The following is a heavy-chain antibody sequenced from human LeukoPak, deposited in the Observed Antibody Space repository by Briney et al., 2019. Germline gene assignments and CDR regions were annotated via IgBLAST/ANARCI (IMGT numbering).Heavy chain of an antibody. J-gene: IGHJ4*02. D-gene: IGHD6-19*01. CDR1: GFTFSSYV. Sequence: PGGSLRLSCAASGFTFSSYVMHWVRQAPGKGLEWVAIISYDGSNEYYADSVKGRFTISRDNSKNTLYLQMNSLRAEDTAVYYCAKSRGVAGFDYWGQGTLVTVSS. V-gene: IGHV3-30*04. CDR3: AKSRGVAGFDY. CDR2: ISYDGSNE.